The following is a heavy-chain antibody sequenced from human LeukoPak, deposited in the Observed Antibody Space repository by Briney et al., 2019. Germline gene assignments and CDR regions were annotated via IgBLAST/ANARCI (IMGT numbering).Heavy chain of an antibody. CDR1: GFTFSSYA. Sequence: GGSRRLSCAASGFTFSSYAMSWVRQAPGRGLEWVSAISGSGGSTYYADSVKGRFTISRDNSKNTLYLQMNSLRAEDTAVYYCAKDPGSYGLYYYYYGMDVWGKGTTVTVSS. V-gene: IGHV3-23*01. J-gene: IGHJ6*04. CDR2: ISGSGGST. D-gene: IGHD5-18*01. CDR3: AKDPGSYGLYYYYYGMDV.